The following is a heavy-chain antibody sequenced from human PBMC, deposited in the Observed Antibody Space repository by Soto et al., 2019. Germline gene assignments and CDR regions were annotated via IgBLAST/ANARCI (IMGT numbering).Heavy chain of an antibody. CDR3: TRDRGQLCTNGVCYYYYYYYMDV. J-gene: IGHJ6*03. Sequence: PGGSLRLSCTASGFIFGDYAMSWFRQAPGKGLEWVGFIRSKAYGGTADYAASVKGRFTMSRDDSKSIAYLQMNSLETEDTAVYYCTRDRGQLCTNGVCYYYYYYYMDVWGTGTTVTVSS. CDR1: GFIFGDYA. CDR2: IRSKAYGGTA. V-gene: IGHV3-49*03. D-gene: IGHD2-8*01.